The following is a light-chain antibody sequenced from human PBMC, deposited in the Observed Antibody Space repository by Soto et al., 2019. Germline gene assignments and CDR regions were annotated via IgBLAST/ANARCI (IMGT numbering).Light chain of an antibody. J-gene: IGLJ1*01. CDR1: SNDIGAYNY. CDR2: DVT. CDR3: SSYTSSSTLYV. Sequence: LTQPASVSGSPGQSITISCTGTSNDIGAYNYVSWYQHHPGKAPKLIIYDVTNRPSGVSNRFSGSKSGNTASLTISGLRAEDEADYYCSSYTSSSTLYVFATGTKVTVL. V-gene: IGLV2-14*03.